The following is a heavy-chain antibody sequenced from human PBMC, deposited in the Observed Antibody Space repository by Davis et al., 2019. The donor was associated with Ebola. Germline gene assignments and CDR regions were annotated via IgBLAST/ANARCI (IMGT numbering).Heavy chain of an antibody. D-gene: IGHD1-26*01. CDR2: ISTSSSTI. CDR3: ARDEESGSLLYYGMDV. CDR1: GFTFSSYG. Sequence: GESLKISCAASGFTFSSYGMHWVRQAPGKGLEWVSYISTSSSTIYYADSVKGRFTISRDNTKNSLYLQMNSLRAEDTAVYYCARDEESGSLLYYGMDVWGQGTTVTVSS. J-gene: IGHJ6*02. V-gene: IGHV3-48*04.